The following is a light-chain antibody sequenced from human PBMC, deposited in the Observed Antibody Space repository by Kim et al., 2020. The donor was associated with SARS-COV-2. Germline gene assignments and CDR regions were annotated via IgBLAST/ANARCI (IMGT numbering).Light chain of an antibody. CDR1: QTVSSNY. CDR2: GAS. Sequence: EIVLTQSPGTLSLSPGERATLSCRADQTVSSNYLAWFQQKPGQAPRLLVYGASSRATGIPARFSGSGSGTDFTLTISRLEPEDFAVYYCQQYGSSSWTFGQGTKVDIK. J-gene: IGKJ1*01. CDR3: QQYGSSSWT. V-gene: IGKV3-20*01.